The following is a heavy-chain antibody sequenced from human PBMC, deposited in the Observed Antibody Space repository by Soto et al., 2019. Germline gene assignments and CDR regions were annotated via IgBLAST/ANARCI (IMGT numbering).Heavy chain of an antibody. Sequence: LETLSHTCTFSGCSIISSSYYLGWIRQPPGKGLEWTGSIYYSGSTYYNPSLKSRVTISVDTSKNQFSLKLSSVTAADTAVYYCARQTSIAARPFDYWGQGTLVTVS. D-gene: IGHD6-6*01. V-gene: IGHV4-39*01. CDR1: GCSIISSSYY. CDR3: ARQTSIAARPFDY. CDR2: IYYSGST. J-gene: IGHJ4*02.